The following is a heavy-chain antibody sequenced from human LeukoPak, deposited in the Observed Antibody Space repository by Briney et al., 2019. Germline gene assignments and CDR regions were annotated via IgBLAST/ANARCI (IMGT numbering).Heavy chain of an antibody. V-gene: IGHV3-11*04. CDR3: ARDPSGYSYKYYFDY. CDR2: ISSSGSTI. J-gene: IGHJ4*02. CDR1: GFTFSDYY. Sequence: GGSLRLSCAASGFTFSDYYMSWIRQAPGKGLEWVSYISSSGSTIYYADSVKGRFTISRDNAKNSLYLQMNSLRAEDTAVYYCARDPSGYSYKYYFDYWGQGTLVTVSS. D-gene: IGHD5-18*01.